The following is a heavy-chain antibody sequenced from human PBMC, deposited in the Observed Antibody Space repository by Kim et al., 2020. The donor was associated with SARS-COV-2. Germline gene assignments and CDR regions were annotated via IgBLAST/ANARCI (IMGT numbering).Heavy chain of an antibody. J-gene: IGHJ2*01. Sequence: SETLSLTCNVSGESIRSHWWSWIRQPAGQELEWHGHIYTNGNTHYNPSLKGRLTISVDMSKHHFSLKLTSVTAADTAVYYCAREGRTSESWYPDLWRRG. CDR2: IYTNGNT. V-gene: IGHV4-4*07. D-gene: IGHD6-13*01. CDR3: AREGRTSESWYPDL. CDR1: GESIRSHW.